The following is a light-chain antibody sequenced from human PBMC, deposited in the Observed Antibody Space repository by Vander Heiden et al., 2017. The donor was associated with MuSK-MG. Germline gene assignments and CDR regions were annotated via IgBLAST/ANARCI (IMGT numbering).Light chain of an antibody. V-gene: IGKV3-11*01. Sequence: EIVLPQSPATLSLSPGESATIWCRASQSVNSDLAWYQQKSAQPPRLLIYDASNTATGIPARFRGAGSGTDFALTITSVEPEDFAVYYCQHRSNWPITFGQGTRLE. CDR1: QSVNSD. CDR2: DAS. J-gene: IGKJ5*01. CDR3: QHRSNWPIT.